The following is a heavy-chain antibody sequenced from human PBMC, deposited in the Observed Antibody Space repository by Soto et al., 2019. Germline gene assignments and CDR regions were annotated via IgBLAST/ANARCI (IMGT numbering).Heavy chain of an antibody. CDR3: AREISGGGTLNWFDP. Sequence: ASVTVSCNASGYNFSDYYIHWVRQAPGQGLEWLGWVSPKSGGTNYAQKFKGRVTMTRDTSSNTVYMDLSGLKSDDTAVFYCAREISGGGTLNWFDPWGQGTLVTVSS. D-gene: IGHD2-8*02. CDR1: GYNFSDYY. J-gene: IGHJ5*02. V-gene: IGHV1-2*02. CDR2: VSPKSGGT.